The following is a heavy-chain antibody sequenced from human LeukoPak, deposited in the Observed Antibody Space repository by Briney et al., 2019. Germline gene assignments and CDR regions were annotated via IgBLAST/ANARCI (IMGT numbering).Heavy chain of an antibody. V-gene: IGHV3-21*01. CDR3: ARDYNYDWFDP. CDR2: ISSSSSYI. Sequence: KPGGSLRLSCAASGFTFSSYSMKWVRQAPGKGLEWVSSISSSSSYIYYVDSVKGRLTISRDNAKNSLYLQMNSLRAEDTAVYYCARDYNYDWFDPWGQGTLVTVSS. D-gene: IGHD3-16*01. CDR1: GFTFSSYS. J-gene: IGHJ5*02.